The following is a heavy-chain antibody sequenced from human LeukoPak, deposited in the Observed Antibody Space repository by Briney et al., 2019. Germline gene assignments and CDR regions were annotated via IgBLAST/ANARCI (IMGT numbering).Heavy chain of an antibody. Sequence: SVKVSCKASGGTFSSYAISWVRQAPGQGLEWMGGIIPIFGTANYAQKFQGRVTITTDESTSTAYMELSSLRSEDTAVYYCARGGPGRDYYYYYMAVWGKGTTVTVSS. V-gene: IGHV1-69*05. D-gene: IGHD3-10*01. CDR3: ARGGPGRDYYYYYMAV. J-gene: IGHJ6*03. CDR2: IIPIFGTA. CDR1: GGTFSSYA.